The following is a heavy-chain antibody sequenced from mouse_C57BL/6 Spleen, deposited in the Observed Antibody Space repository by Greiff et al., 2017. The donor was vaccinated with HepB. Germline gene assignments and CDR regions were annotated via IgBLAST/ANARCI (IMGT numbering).Heavy chain of an antibody. CDR2: IHPNSGST. CDR3: ARGGNSYWYFDV. CDR1: GYTFTSYW. V-gene: IGHV1-64*01. J-gene: IGHJ1*03. Sequence: VQLQQSGAELVKPGASVKLSCKASGYTFTSYWMHWVKQRPGQGLEWIGMIHPNSGSTNYNEKFKSKATLTVDKSSSTAYMQLSSLTSEDSAVYYCARGGNSYWYFDVWGTGTTVTVSS.